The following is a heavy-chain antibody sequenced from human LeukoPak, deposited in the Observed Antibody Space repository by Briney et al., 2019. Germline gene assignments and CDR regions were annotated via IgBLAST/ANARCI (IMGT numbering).Heavy chain of an antibody. J-gene: IGHJ4*02. CDR1: GGSISSGGYY. CDR3: ARDFDYYDSSGYYRYFDY. CDR2: IYYSGST. V-gene: IGHV4-31*03. D-gene: IGHD3-22*01. Sequence: SQTLSLTCTVSGGSISSGGYYWSWIRQHPGKSLEWIGYIYYSGSTNYNPSLKSRVTISVDTSKNQFSLKLSSVTAADTAVYYCARDFDYYDSSGYYRYFDYWGQGTLVTVSS.